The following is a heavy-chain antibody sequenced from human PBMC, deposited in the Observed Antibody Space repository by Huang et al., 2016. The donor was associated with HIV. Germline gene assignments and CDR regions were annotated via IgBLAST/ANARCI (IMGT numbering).Heavy chain of an antibody. D-gene: IGHD2-15*01. CDR3: AKGMRPWVAATTRQGAFDM. CDR1: GFTFNSYA. CDR2: LSGGGGKT. Sequence: DALLLESGGALVQPGGSLRLSCAASGFTFNSYAMNWVRQAPGKGVEWAAGLSGGGGKTHQSDSVKGRFTISRDNSKRTVFLEMNSLRGEDTAIYYCAKGMRPWVAATTRQGAFDMWGQGTLVTVSS. V-gene: IGHV3-23*01. J-gene: IGHJ3*02.